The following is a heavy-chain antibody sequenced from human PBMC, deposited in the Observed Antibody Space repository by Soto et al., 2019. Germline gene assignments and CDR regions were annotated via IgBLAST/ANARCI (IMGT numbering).Heavy chain of an antibody. CDR1: GDSVSSNSAA. J-gene: IGHJ4*02. Sequence: QSQTLSLTCAISGDSVSSNSAAWNWIRQSPSRGLEWLGRTYYRSKWYNDYAVSVKSRITINPDTSKNQFSLQLNSVTPEDTAVYYCARDQQGFSSSWYEGYYFDYWGQGTLVTVSS. V-gene: IGHV6-1*01. D-gene: IGHD6-13*01. CDR2: TYYRSKWYN. CDR3: ARDQQGFSSSWYEGYYFDY.